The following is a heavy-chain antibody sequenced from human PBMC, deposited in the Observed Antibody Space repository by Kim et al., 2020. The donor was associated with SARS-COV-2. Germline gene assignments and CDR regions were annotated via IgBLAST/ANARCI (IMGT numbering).Heavy chain of an antibody. D-gene: IGHD1-26*01. V-gene: IGHV3-7*01. CDR2: IKPDGSES. Sequence: GGSLRLSCAAAGFKFHDYWMTWVRQAPGKGLEWVANIKPDGSESYYLDSVKGRFTVSRDNAKTSLYLQMNSLRADDTAVYYCARSDGKAWGLWGQGTLLT. CDR1: GFKFHDYW. J-gene: IGHJ4*02. CDR3: ARSDGKAWGL.